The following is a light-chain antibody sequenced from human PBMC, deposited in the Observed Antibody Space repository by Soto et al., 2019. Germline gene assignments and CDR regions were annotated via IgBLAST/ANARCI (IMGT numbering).Light chain of an antibody. V-gene: IGKV1-5*03. CDR1: QSFSNW. Sequence: DIQMTQSPSTLSASVGDTVTITCRASQSFSNWLAWYQQKPGKVPKFLIYKASTLESGVPSRFSGSGSGTAFTLTISSLQPDDFATYYCQQYNSYSWTFGQGTKVEIK. CDR3: QQYNSYSWT. J-gene: IGKJ1*01. CDR2: KAS.